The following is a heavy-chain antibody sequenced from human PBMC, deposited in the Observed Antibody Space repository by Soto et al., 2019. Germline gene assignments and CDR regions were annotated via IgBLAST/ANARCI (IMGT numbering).Heavy chain of an antibody. CDR1: GFTFSSYA. CDR3: AKDRRDGAATGYFDY. Sequence: QVQLVESGGGVVQPGRSLRLSCAASGFTFSSYAMHWVRQAPGKGLGWVAVISYDGNNKYYADSVKGRFTISRDNSKNTLYLQMNSLRAEDTAVYYCAKDRRDGAATGYFDYWGQGTLVTVSS. D-gene: IGHD6-13*01. V-gene: IGHV3-30*18. J-gene: IGHJ4*02. CDR2: ISYDGNNK.